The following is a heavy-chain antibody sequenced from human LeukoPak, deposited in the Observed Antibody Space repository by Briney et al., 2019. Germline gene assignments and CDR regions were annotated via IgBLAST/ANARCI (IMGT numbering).Heavy chain of an antibody. J-gene: IGHJ4*02. D-gene: IGHD6-13*01. CDR1: GFTFSTYN. CDR3: ARVTWLSAAGTEGNFDY. V-gene: IGHV3-21*01. CDR2: ITSSSSYI. Sequence: GGSLRLSCAASGFTFSTYNMNWVRQAPGKGLEWVSSITSSSSYIYYADSVKGRFTISRDNAKNSLYLQMDSLRAEDTAVYYCARVTWLSAAGTEGNFDYWGQGTLVTVSS.